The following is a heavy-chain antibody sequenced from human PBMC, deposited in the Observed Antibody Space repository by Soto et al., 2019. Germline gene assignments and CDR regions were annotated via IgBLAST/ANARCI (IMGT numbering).Heavy chain of an antibody. V-gene: IGHV4-4*02. D-gene: IGHD2-15*01. CDR2: IYHSGST. J-gene: IGHJ4*02. Sequence: QVPLQESGPRLVRPSGTLSLTCTVSSGSIITANWWSWVRQPPGGGLEWIGEIYHSGSTNYNPSLKRRVTRSVDKSKNQFSLRLSSVTAADTAMYYCARRGGGVVLAATTPFDYWGQGTLVTVSS. CDR1: SGSIITANW. CDR3: ARRGGGVVLAATTPFDY.